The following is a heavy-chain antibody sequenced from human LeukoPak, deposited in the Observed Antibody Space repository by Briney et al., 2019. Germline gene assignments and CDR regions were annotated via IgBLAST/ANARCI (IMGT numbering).Heavy chain of an antibody. CDR3: AKDVVIGASYDYGDYIPLPH. CDR2: LFSDRRT. Sequence: GGSLRLSCAASGFIVSTNYMTWVRQAPGKGLQWVSILFSDRRTFYADTVKGRFTVYRDNSKNTLYLQMNSLRPEDTAVYYCAKDVVIGASYDYGDYIPLPHWGQGTLVTVSS. J-gene: IGHJ1*01. V-gene: IGHV3-66*02. D-gene: IGHD4-17*01. CDR1: GFIVSTNY.